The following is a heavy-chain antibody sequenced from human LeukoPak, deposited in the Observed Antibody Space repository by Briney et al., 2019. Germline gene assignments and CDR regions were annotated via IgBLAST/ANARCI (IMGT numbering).Heavy chain of an antibody. CDR2: IRSKAYGGTT. V-gene: IGHV3-49*04. Sequence: GGSLRLSCTASGFTFGDYAMSWVRQAPGKGLEWVGFIRSKAYGGTTEYAASVKGRFTISRDDSKNTLYLQMNSLRTEDTAVYYCAKSSGAYYVGAFDIWGQGTMVTVSS. J-gene: IGHJ3*02. CDR3: AKSSGAYYVGAFDI. D-gene: IGHD1-26*01. CDR1: GFTFGDYA.